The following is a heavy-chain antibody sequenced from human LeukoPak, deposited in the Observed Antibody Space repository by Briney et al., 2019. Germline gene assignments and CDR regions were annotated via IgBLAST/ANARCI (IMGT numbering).Heavy chain of an antibody. J-gene: IGHJ6*03. CDR3: AKDKGTMVRGNYYYXDV. V-gene: IGHV3-23*01. D-gene: IGHD3-10*01. Sequence: GGSLRLSCAASGFTFSSYGMSWVRQAPGKGLEWVSAISGSGGSTYYADSVKGRFTISRDNSKNTLYLQMNSLRAEDTAVYYCAKDKGTMVRGNYYYXDVWXXXTXXTIS. CDR2: ISGSGGST. CDR1: GFTFSSYG.